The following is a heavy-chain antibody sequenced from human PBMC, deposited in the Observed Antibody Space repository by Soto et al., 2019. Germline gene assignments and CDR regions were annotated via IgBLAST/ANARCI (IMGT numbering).Heavy chain of an antibody. V-gene: IGHV1-69*06. Sequence: ASVKVSCKASGGTFSSYAISWVRQAPGQGLEWMGGIIPIFGTANYAQKFQGRVTVTADKSTSTAYMELSSLRSEDTAVYYCAEGYYDFWSGYYRNWFDPWGQGTLVTVSS. CDR2: IIPIFGTA. CDR1: GGTFSSYA. J-gene: IGHJ5*02. D-gene: IGHD3-3*01. CDR3: AEGYYDFWSGYYRNWFDP.